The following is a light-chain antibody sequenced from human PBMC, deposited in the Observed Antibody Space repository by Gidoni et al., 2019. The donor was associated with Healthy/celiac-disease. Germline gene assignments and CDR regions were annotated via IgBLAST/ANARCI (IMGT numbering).Light chain of an antibody. Sequence: DIQMTQSPSSLSASVGDRVTITCRASQSISSYLHWYQQKPGKAPKLLIYDASSLESGFPSRFSGSGSGTEFTLTISSLQPEDFATYYCQQRYSTPLTVGGGTKVEIK. V-gene: IGKV1-39*01. CDR3: QQRYSTPLT. CDR1: QSISSY. J-gene: IGKJ4*02. CDR2: DAS.